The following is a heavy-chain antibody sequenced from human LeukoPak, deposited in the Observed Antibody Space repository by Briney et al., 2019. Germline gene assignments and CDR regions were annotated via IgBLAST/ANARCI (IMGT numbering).Heavy chain of an antibody. Sequence: GGSLRLSCAASAFTFSTYWMSWVRQAPGKGLEWVANINQDGSEKYYVDSVKGRFTISRDNAKNSLYLEMSSLRAEDAAVYYCARVGSYYEFDYWGQGTLVTVSS. J-gene: IGHJ4*02. CDR2: INQDGSEK. D-gene: IGHD1-26*01. V-gene: IGHV3-7*01. CDR1: AFTFSTYW. CDR3: ARVGSYYEFDY.